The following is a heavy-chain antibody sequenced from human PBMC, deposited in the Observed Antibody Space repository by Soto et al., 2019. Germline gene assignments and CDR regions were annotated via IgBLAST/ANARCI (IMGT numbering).Heavy chain of an antibody. CDR1: GFTFFDYA. Sequence: SLRLSCAASGFTFFDYAMHFFRHSPFKCLQWVSGISWNSASTGYAESVRGRFTISRDNSKNSLYLQISSLRPEDTAMYYCVKDTKHMGTLGWFVSWGQGTLVTVSS. J-gene: IGHJ5*02. CDR3: VKDTKHMGTLGWFVS. V-gene: IGHV3-9*01. D-gene: IGHD6-19*01. CDR2: ISWNSAST.